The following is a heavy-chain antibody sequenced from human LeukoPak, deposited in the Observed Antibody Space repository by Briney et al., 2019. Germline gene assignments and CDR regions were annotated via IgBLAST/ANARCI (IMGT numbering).Heavy chain of an antibody. CDR2: ISGSGGST. Sequence: RGSLRLSCAPPGFTFSSYAMSWVRQAPGEGMEWVSAISGSGGSTYYADSVKGRFTISRDNSKNTLYLQMNSLRAEDTAVYYCAKLEGDYWGQGTLVTVSS. CDR1: GFTFSSYA. J-gene: IGHJ4*02. V-gene: IGHV3-23*01. CDR3: AKLEGDY.